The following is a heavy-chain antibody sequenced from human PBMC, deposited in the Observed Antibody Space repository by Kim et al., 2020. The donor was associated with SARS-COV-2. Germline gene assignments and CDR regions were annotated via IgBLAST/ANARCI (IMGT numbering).Heavy chain of an antibody. J-gene: IGHJ4*02. D-gene: IGHD3-22*01. V-gene: IGHV4-59*03. Sequence: NYIPSLKSRVAISVDASKNQFSLNLNSMTTADTAVYYCVSKRADSSGFIDSWGQGTLVTVSS. CDR3: VSKRADSSGFIDS.